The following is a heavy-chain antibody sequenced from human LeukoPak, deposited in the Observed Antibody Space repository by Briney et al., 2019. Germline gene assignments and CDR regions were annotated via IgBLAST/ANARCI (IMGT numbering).Heavy chain of an antibody. D-gene: IGHD4-11*01. V-gene: IGHV4-39*02. Sequence: PSETLSLTCTVSGASISSSRYYWGWIRQPPGKGLEWIGSISYSGTTYYNPSLKSRVTISVDTSRNQFSLKLSSVTAPDTAVYYCAREPKGTVTTNYFDYWGQGTLVTVSS. CDR1: GASISSSRYY. CDR2: ISYSGTT. CDR3: AREPKGTVTTNYFDY. J-gene: IGHJ4*02.